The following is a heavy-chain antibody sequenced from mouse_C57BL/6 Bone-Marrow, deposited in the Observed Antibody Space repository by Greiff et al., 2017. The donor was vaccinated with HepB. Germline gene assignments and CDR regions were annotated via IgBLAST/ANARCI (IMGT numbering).Heavy chain of an antibody. CDR1: GFTFSDYG. Sequence: EVKVVESGGGLVKPGGSLKLSCAASGFTFSDYGMHWVRQAPEKGLEWVAYISSGSSTIYYADTVKGRFTISRDNAKNTLFLQMTSLRSEDTAMYYCAMRGKYYAMDYWGQGTSVTVSS. CDR3: AMRGKYYAMDY. D-gene: IGHD2-1*01. J-gene: IGHJ4*01. CDR2: ISSGSSTI. V-gene: IGHV5-17*01.